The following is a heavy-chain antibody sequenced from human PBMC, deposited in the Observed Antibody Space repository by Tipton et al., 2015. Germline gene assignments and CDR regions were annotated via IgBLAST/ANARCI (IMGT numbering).Heavy chain of an antibody. J-gene: IGHJ4*02. Sequence: TLSLTCAVSAYSISSDYYWGWIRQPPGKGLEWIGSIYYSGNIYYNLSLKSRVTISVDTSKNQFSLKLSSVTAADTAVYYCTTTQGYWGQGILVTVSS. D-gene: IGHD2-15*01. CDR2: IYYSGNI. V-gene: IGHV4-38-2*01. CDR3: TTTQGY. CDR1: AYSISSDYY.